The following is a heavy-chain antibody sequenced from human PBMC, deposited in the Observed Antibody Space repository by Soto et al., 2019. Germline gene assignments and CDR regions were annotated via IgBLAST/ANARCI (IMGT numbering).Heavy chain of an antibody. Sequence: MQMVESGGGSVQPGGSLRLSCAASGFPFSHYWMHWVRQTPGKGLVWVSRINPAGTTTNYADSVEGRFTISRDNAESALFLQMNSLSAEDTAIYYCASDTLGLRDTWGQGTLVTVSS. CDR1: GFPFSHYW. CDR3: ASDTLGLRDT. D-gene: IGHD3-3*01. CDR2: INPAGTTT. V-gene: IGHV3-74*01. J-gene: IGHJ5*02.